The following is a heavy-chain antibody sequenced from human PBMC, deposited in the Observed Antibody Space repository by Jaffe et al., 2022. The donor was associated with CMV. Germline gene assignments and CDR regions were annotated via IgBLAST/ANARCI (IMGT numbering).Heavy chain of an antibody. V-gene: IGHV4-39*01. CDR2: ISNSGNT. D-gene: IGHD2-2*01. CDR3: VKGFPQIPTPDSKNWFDP. Sequence: HLQLQESGPGLVKASETLSLSCDVSGGSFSSNSYDWGWIRQPPGKGLEWIGSISNSGNTYYNPSVRNRVSMSIDTSKNQFSLRLSSVTAADTAVYYCVKGFPQIPTPDSKNWFDPWGQGTLVTVSS. CDR1: GGSFSSNSYD. J-gene: IGHJ5*02.